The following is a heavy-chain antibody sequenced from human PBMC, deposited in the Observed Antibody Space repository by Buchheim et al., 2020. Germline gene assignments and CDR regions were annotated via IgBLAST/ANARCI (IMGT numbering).Heavy chain of an antibody. D-gene: IGHD3-3*01. V-gene: IGHV3-15*01. CDR1: GFTFSNAW. J-gene: IGHJ6*02. Sequence: EVQLVESGGGLVKPGGSLRLSCAASGFTFSNAWMSWVRQAPGKGLEWVGRIKSKTDGGTTDYAAPVKGRFTISRDASKNTLYLQMNSLITQDTAVYYCTTYTMFGVVITYGMDVWGQGTT. CDR3: TTYTMFGVVITYGMDV. CDR2: IKSKTDGGTT.